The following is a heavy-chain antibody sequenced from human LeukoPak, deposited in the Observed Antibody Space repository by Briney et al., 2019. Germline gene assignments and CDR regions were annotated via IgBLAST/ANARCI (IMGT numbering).Heavy chain of an antibody. CDR2: IYPGDSDT. Sequence: GESLKISCKGSGYSFTSYWIGWVRHVPGKGLEWMGIIYPGDSDTRYSPSFQGQVTISADKSISTTYLQWSSLKASETAMYYCARLSVIGGSGYTNLEYYFDYWGQGTLVTVSS. V-gene: IGHV5-51*01. J-gene: IGHJ4*02. CDR3: ARLSVIGGSGYTNLEYYFDY. CDR1: GYSFTSYW. D-gene: IGHD3-3*01.